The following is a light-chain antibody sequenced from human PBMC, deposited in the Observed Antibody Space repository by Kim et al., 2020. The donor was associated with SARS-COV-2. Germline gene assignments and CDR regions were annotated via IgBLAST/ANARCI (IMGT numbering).Light chain of an antibody. CDR1: QSVSTAY. J-gene: IGKJ4*01. Sequence: SPGERATLSCRASQSVSTAYLVWYQQKVGQAPRLLLYATSSRANGVPDRFSGSGSETEFSLTISGLEPEDFAVYYCQQCQTTPLTFGGGTKVDIK. V-gene: IGKV3-20*01. CDR3: QQCQTTPLT. CDR2: ATS.